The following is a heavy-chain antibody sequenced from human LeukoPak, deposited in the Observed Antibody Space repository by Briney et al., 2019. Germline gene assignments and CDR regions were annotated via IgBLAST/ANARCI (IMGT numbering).Heavy chain of an antibody. V-gene: IGHV4-61*03. Sequence: SETLSLTCTVSGYSISSGYDLSWIRQPPGKGLEWIGYIYYSGSSNNNPYLKSRVTISVDTSKNHFSLKLSSVTAADTAVYYCARGDCSGGSCYPNWFDPWGQGTLVTVSS. CDR1: GYSISSGYD. J-gene: IGHJ5*02. D-gene: IGHD2-15*01. CDR2: IYYSGSS. CDR3: ARGDCSGGSCYPNWFDP.